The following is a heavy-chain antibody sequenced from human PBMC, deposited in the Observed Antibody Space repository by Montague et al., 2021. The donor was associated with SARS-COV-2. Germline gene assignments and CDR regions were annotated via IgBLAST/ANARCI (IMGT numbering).Heavy chain of an antibody. CDR1: GGSISGYY. CDR3: ARDFRLQLWQTNYYFGL. J-gene: IGHJ2*01. V-gene: IGHV4-59*01. D-gene: IGHD5-18*01. CDR2: IYDIGNT. Sequence: SETLSLTCTVSGGSISGYYWSWIRQPPGKGPEWIGNIYDIGNTNYNPSLKSRVTISEDTSKNQFSLRLTSMTAAATAVYYCARDFRLQLWQTNYYFGLWGRGTLVSVSS.